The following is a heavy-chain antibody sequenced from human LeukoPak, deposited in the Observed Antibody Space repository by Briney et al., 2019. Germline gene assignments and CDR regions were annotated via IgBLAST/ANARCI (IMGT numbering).Heavy chain of an antibody. D-gene: IGHD6-19*01. CDR1: GDSVSSNSAA. V-gene: IGHV6-1*01. CDR2: TYYRSKWYN. CDR3: ARDGAYSSGSLFDY. Sequence: QTLSLTCAISGDSVSSNSAAWNWIRQSPSRGLEWLGRTYYRSKWYNDYAVSGKSLITINPDTSKNQFSLQLNSVTPEDTAVYYCARDGAYSSGSLFDYWGQGTLVTVSS. J-gene: IGHJ4*02.